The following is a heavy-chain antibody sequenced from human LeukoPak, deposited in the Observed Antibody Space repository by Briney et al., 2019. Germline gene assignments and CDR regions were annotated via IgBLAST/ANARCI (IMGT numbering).Heavy chain of an antibody. Sequence: GGSLRLSCAASGFTFSNYAMHWVRQAPGKGLEWVAFIWHDGSDIYYADSVRGRFTISRDNSENTLYLQMNSLRAEDTAFYYCARDICSSTSCYQGRFDYWGQGTPVTVSS. CDR1: GFTFSNYA. D-gene: IGHD2-2*01. V-gene: IGHV3-30*02. J-gene: IGHJ4*02. CDR2: IWHDGSDI. CDR3: ARDICSSTSCYQGRFDY.